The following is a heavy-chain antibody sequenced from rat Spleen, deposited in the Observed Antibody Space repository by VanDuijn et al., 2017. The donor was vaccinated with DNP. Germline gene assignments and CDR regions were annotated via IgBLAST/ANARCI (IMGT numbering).Heavy chain of an antibody. D-gene: IGHD1-10*01. CDR2: IASDGGST. V-gene: IGHV5-7*01. Sequence: EVQLVESGGVLVQPGRSLTLSCAASGFTFSVYNMTWIRQVPGKGLEWVASIASDGGSTYYPDSVKGRFTISRDNAKNTLYLQMNSLRSEDTATYYCSRVDNYDYYGLDVWGQGTSVTVSS. CDR3: SRVDNYDYYGLDV. J-gene: IGHJ4*01. CDR1: GFTFSVYN.